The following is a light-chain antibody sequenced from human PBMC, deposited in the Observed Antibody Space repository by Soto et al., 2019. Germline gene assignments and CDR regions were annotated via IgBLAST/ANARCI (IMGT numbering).Light chain of an antibody. CDR2: DVS. Sequence: QSALTQPASVSGSPGQSITISCTGTSSDVGRYNYVSWYQHHPAKAPKLMIYDVSNRPSGGSNRFSGSKSGNTASLTISGLQAEDEADYYCSSYTTSNNLVFGGGTKLTVL. J-gene: IGLJ2*01. CDR3: SSYTTSNNLV. V-gene: IGLV2-14*03. CDR1: SSDVGRYNY.